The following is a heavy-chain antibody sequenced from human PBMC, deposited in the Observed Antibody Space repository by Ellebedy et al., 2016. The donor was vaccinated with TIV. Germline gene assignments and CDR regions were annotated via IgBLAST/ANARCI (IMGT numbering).Heavy chain of an antibody. J-gene: IGHJ5*02. CDR2: IYYSEST. Sequence: SETLSLTXTVSGGSVSSGSYYWSWIRQPPGKGLEWIGYIYYSESTNYNPSLKSRVTISVDTSKNQFSLKLSSVTAADTAVYYCARPPRGWVGPYTSWGQGTLVTVSS. CDR3: ARPPRGWVGPYTS. V-gene: IGHV4-61*01. CDR1: GGSVSSGSYY. D-gene: IGHD1-26*01.